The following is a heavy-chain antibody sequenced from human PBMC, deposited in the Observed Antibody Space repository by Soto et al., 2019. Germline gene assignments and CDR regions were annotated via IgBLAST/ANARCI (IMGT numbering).Heavy chain of an antibody. V-gene: IGHV4-34*01. D-gene: IGHD5-18*01. Sequence: QVQLQQWGAGLLKPSETLFLTCAVYGGSFSGYYWSWIRQPPGKGLEWIGEINHSGSTNYNPSLKSRVTISVDTSKNQFSLKLSSVTAANTAVYYCARTVDTAMALTWGQGTLVTVSS. CDR2: INHSGST. J-gene: IGHJ5*02. CDR1: GGSFSGYY. CDR3: ARTVDTAMALT.